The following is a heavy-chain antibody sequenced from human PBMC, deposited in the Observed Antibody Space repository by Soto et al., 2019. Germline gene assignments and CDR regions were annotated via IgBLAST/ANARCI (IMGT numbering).Heavy chain of an antibody. V-gene: IGHV1-69*13. J-gene: IGHJ6*02. CDR2: IIPIFGTA. D-gene: IGHD1-1*01. CDR1: GGTFSCWC. Sequence: SVRLSYRAVGGTFSCWCITCVRQAPGQGLEWMGGIIPIFGTANYAQKFQGRVTITADESTSTAYMELSSLRSEDTAGYYWGVPPEQTRIYYYSGRALWAQGTTLTVS. CDR3: GVPPEQTRIYYYSGRAL.